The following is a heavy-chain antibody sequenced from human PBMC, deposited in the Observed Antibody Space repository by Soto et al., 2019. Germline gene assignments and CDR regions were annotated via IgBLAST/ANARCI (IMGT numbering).Heavy chain of an antibody. Sequence: SVKVSCKASGGTFSSYAISWVRQAPGQGLEWMGGIIPIFGTANYAQKFQGRVTITADESTSTAYMELSSLRSEDTAVYYCARGRVRWEWTFDYWGQGTLVTVSS. CDR2: IIPIFGTA. CDR1: GGTFSSYA. CDR3: ARGRVRWEWTFDY. D-gene: IGHD1-26*01. V-gene: IGHV1-69*13. J-gene: IGHJ4*02.